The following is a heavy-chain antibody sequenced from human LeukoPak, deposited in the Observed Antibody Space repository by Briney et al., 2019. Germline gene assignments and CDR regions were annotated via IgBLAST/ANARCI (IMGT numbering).Heavy chain of an antibody. Sequence: GASMKVSCKASGGTFSSYAISWVRQAPGQGLERMGGIIPIFGTANYAQKFQGRVTITADESTSTAYMELSSLRSEDTAVYYCARATYYYDSSGYSYYYYYMDVWGKGTTVTISS. J-gene: IGHJ6*03. CDR3: ARATYYYDSSGYSYYYYYMDV. CDR1: GGTFSSYA. CDR2: IIPIFGTA. V-gene: IGHV1-69*13. D-gene: IGHD3-22*01.